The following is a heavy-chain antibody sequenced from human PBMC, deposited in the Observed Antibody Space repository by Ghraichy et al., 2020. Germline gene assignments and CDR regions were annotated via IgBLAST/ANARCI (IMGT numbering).Heavy chain of an antibody. V-gene: IGHV4-39*01. J-gene: IGHJ4*02. CDR3: ARRPRMSPVTTKD. Sequence: SCTVSGGSISGYNNYWGWVRQPPGKGLEWIGAIYYRGNTYYTPSLQSRVTMSVDTSRNQFFLNLTSVTAADTAVYFCARRPRMSPVTTKDWGQGTLVTVSS. CDR2: IYYRGNT. D-gene: IGHD4-17*01. CDR1: GGSISGYNNY.